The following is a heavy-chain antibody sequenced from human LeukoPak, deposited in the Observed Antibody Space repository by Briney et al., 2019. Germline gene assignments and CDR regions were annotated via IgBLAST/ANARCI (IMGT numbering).Heavy chain of an antibody. J-gene: IGHJ4*02. CDR2: NYSSGST. CDR3: ARGYCTSTSCSENRYYFDS. Sequence: SQTLSLNCTVSGGSITSAGYSWGWIRQPAGKGLEWIGRNYSSGSTNSNPSLKSRVTISVDRSKNQFSLKLSSVTAADTAVYYCARGYCTSTSCSENRYYFDSWGQGTLVTVSS. V-gene: IGHV4-61*02. CDR1: GGSITSAGYS. D-gene: IGHD2-2*01.